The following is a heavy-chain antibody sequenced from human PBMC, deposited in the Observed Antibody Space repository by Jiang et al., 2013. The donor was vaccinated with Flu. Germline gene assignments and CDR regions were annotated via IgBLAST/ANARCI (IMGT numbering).Heavy chain of an antibody. CDR3: ATLPGIYGGSGSFYAY. CDR1: GYTLTELS. V-gene: IGHV1-24*01. Sequence: SGAEVKKPGASVKVSCKVSGYTLTELSMHWVRQAPGKGLEWMGGFDPEDGETIYAQKFQGRVTMTEDTSTDTAYMELSSLRSEDTAVYYCATLPGIYGGSGSFYAYWGQGTLVTVSS. CDR2: FDPEDGET. D-gene: IGHD3-10*01. J-gene: IGHJ4*02.